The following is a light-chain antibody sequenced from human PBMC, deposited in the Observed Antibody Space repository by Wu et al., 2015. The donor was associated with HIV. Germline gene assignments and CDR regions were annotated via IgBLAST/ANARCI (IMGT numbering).Light chain of an antibody. CDR2: GAS. J-gene: IGKJ2*01. V-gene: IGKV3-20*01. CDR1: QSLSSSY. Sequence: EIVLTQSPGTLSLSPGERATLSCRASQSLSSSYLAWYQQKPGQAPRLLISGASSRATGVPDRFSGSGSGTDFTLTISRLEPEDFAVYYCQQYGGSSYTFGQGTKLEIK. CDR3: QQYGGSSYT.